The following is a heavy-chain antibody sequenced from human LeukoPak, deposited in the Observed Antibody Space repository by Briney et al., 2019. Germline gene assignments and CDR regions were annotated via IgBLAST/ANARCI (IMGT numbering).Heavy chain of an antibody. D-gene: IGHD6-13*01. J-gene: IGHJ3*02. V-gene: IGHV4-39*07. CDR3: ARDYSLAPYSSSWYAFDI. CDR1: GASISSSIHY. CDR2: VYYSGSA. Sequence: KASETLSLTCAVSGASISSSIHYWGWVRQPPGKGLEWIGSVYYSGSAYYNPSLKSRVTISVDTSKNQFSLKLSFVTAADTAVYYCARDYSLAPYSSSWYAFDIWGQGTMVTVSS.